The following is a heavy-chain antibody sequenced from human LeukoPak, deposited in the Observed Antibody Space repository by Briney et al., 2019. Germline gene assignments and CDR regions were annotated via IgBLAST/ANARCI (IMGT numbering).Heavy chain of an antibody. Sequence: GGSLRLSCAASGFTVSSNYMSWVRQAPGKGLEWVSVIYSGGSTYYADSVKGRFTISRDNSKNTLYLQMNSLRAEDTAVYYCARDAPAQGGYNLDYWGQGTLVTVSS. CDR3: ARDAPAQGGYNLDY. CDR1: GFTVSSNY. CDR2: IYSGGST. J-gene: IGHJ4*02. D-gene: IGHD5-24*01. V-gene: IGHV3-53*01.